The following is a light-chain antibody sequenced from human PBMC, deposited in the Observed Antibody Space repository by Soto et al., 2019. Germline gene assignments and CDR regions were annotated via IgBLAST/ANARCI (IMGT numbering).Light chain of an antibody. V-gene: IGKV1-39*01. CDR2: AAS. CDR1: QSISSY. Sequence: DIQMTQSPSSLSASVGDRVTITCRASQSISSYLNWYQQKPGKAPKLLIYAASTLQSGVPSRFSGSGSGTDFTLTINSLQPEDFATYYCQQLNRNLTFGGGTKVDIK. J-gene: IGKJ4*01. CDR3: QQLNRNLT.